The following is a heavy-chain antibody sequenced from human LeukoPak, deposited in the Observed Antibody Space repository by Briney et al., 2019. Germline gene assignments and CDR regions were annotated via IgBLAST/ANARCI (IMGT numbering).Heavy chain of an antibody. J-gene: IGHJ4*01. V-gene: IGHV3-30-3*01. CDR3: ARVREGIAVAATDY. Sequence: PGGSLRLSCAASGFTVSSYAMHWVRQAPGKGLEWVAVISYDGSNKYYADSVKGRFTISRDNSKNTLYLQMNSLRAEDTAVYYCARVREGIAVAATDYWGHGTLVTVSS. D-gene: IGHD6-19*01. CDR1: GFTVSSYA. CDR2: ISYDGSNK.